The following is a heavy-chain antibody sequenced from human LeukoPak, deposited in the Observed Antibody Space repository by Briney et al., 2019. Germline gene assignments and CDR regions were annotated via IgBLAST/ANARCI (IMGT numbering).Heavy chain of an antibody. D-gene: IGHD3-3*01. V-gene: IGHV1-18*01. CDR1: GYTFTSYG. Sequence: ASVKVSCKASGYTFTSYGISWVRQAPGQGLEWMGWISAYNGNINYAQKLQGRVTTTTDTSTSTAYMELRSLRSDDTAVYYCATIFGVVTNFDYWGQGTLVTVSS. CDR2: ISAYNGNI. J-gene: IGHJ4*02. CDR3: ATIFGVVTNFDY.